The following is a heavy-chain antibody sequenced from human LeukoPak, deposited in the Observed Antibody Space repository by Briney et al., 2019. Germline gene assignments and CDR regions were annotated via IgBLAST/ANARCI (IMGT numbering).Heavy chain of an antibody. D-gene: IGHD3-3*01. CDR2: ISGSGGST. CDR1: GLTFSSCA. J-gene: IGHJ4*02. Sequence: GGSLRLSCAASGLTFSSCAMGWVRQAPGKGLEWVSAISGSGGSTYYADSVKGRFTISRDNSKNTLYLQMNSLRAEDTAVYYCAKAADFWSGTDYWGQGTLVTVSS. V-gene: IGHV3-23*01. CDR3: AKAADFWSGTDY.